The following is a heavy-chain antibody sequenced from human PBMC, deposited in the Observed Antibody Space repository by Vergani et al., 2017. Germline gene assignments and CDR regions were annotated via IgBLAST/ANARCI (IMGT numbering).Heavy chain of an antibody. D-gene: IGHD3-10*01. CDR3: ARLTYYYGSGSYPYYLDY. CDR2: INPNSGGT. J-gene: IGHJ4*02. V-gene: IGHV1-2*02. Sequence: QVQLVQSGAEVKKPGASVKVSCKASGYTFTGHYMHWVRQAPGQGLEWMGWINPNSGGTNYAQKFQGRVTMTRDTSISTAYMGLSRLRSDDTAVYYCARLTYYYGSGSYPYYLDYWGQGTLVTVSS. CDR1: GYTFTGHY.